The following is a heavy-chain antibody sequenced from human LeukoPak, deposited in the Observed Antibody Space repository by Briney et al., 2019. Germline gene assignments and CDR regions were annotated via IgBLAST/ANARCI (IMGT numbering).Heavy chain of an antibody. D-gene: IGHD6-19*01. Sequence: ASVKVSCKASGYVFNLFGFSWVRQAPGQGLEWMGWIGGYNGDTKYAQKIQGRVTLTTDSSASTAYMELRTLRSDDTAIYYCARDRDLIGVTTTRLDYWGQGTLVTVSS. CDR1: GYVFNLFG. J-gene: IGHJ4*02. V-gene: IGHV1-18*04. CDR2: IGGYNGDT. CDR3: ARDRDLIGVTTTRLDY.